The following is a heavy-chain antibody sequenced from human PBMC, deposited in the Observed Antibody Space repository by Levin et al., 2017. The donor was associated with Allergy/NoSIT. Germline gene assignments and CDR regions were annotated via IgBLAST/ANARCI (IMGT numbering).Heavy chain of an antibody. CDR2: IYWNDNE. D-gene: IGHD3-10*01. CDR1: GFSLSTSGVG. Sequence: SGPTLVKPTQTLTLTCSFSGFSLSTSGVGVGWIRQPPGKALEWLAPIYWNDNERYSPSLKNRVTITKDTSKNQVVLTVTNMDPVDTATYYCAHINPTYYYGPRNDFYFDYWGQGTLVTVSS. CDR3: AHINPTYYYGPRNDFYFDY. J-gene: IGHJ4*02. V-gene: IGHV2-5*01.